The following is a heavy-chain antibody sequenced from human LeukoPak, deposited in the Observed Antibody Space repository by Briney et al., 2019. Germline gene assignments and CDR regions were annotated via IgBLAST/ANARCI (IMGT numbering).Heavy chain of an antibody. Sequence: GGSLRLSCAASGFTFSSYEMNWVRQAPGKGLEWVSAISGSGGGTYYADSVKGRFTISRDNSKNTLYLQMNSLRAEDTAVYYCAELGITMIGGVWGKGTTVTISS. CDR3: AELGITMIGGV. J-gene: IGHJ6*04. CDR2: ISGSGGGT. V-gene: IGHV3-23*01. CDR1: GFTFSSYE. D-gene: IGHD3-10*02.